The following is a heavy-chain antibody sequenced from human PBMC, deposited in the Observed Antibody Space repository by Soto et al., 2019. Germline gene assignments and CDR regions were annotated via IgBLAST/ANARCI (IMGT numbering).Heavy chain of an antibody. V-gene: IGHV4-59*01. D-gene: IGHD3-10*01. CDR2: IYYSGST. CDR3: AMDPTYYYGSGSIGY. J-gene: IGHJ4*02. CDR1: GGSISSYY. Sequence: SETLSLTCTVSGGSISSYYWSWIRQPPGKGLEWIGYIYYSGSTNYNPSLKSRVTISVDTSKNQFSLKLSSVTAADTAVYYCAMDPTYYYGSGSIGYWGQGTLVTVSS.